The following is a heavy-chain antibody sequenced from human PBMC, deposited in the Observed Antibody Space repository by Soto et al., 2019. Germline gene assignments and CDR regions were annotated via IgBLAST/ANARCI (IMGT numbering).Heavy chain of an antibody. CDR3: ASSHCTNGVCYSWFDP. CDR1: GGTFSSYT. Sequence: QVQLVQSGAEVKKPGSSVKVSCKASGGTFSSYTISWVRQAPGQGLEWMGRIIPILGIANYAQKFQGRVTITADKSTITAYMELSSLRSEDTAVYYCASSHCTNGVCYSWFDPWGQGTLVTVSS. V-gene: IGHV1-69*02. J-gene: IGHJ5*02. CDR2: IIPILGIA. D-gene: IGHD2-8*01.